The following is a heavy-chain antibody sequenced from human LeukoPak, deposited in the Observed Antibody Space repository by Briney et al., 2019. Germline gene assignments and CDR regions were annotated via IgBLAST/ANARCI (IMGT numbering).Heavy chain of an antibody. D-gene: IGHD3-16*01. V-gene: IGHV4-39*07. CDR2: IYYSGST. J-gene: IGHJ4*02. CDR1: GGSISTYY. Sequence: PSETLSLTCTVSGGSISTYYWGWIRQPPGKGLEWIGSIYYSGSTYYNPSLKSRVTISVDTSKNQFSLKLSSVTAADTAVYYCARGLKGYDYVWGSYLGLWGQGTLVTVSS. CDR3: ARGLKGYDYVWGSYLGL.